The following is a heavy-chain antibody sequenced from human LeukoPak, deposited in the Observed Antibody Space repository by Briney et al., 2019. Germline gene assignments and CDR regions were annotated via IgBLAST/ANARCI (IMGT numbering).Heavy chain of an antibody. CDR2: IAQNAGDT. V-gene: IGHV3-23*01. J-gene: IGHJ6*02. Sequence: PGGSLRLSCAASGFTLSTYAMSWVRQTPGKGLQWVSAIAQNAGDTYYADSVKGRFTISRDNSRNTLYLQMNSLRAEDTAVYYCAKVDAAVTYYYGMDVWGQGTAITVSS. D-gene: IGHD4-11*01. CDR3: AKVDAAVTYYYGMDV. CDR1: GFTLSTYA.